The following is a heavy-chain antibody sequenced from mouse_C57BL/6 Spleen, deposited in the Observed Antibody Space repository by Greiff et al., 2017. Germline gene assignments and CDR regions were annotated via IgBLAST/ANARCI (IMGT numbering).Heavy chain of an antibody. D-gene: IGHD2-3*01. CDR2: ISSGSSTI. CDR3: ARPCYDGYYDWFAY. CDR1: GFTFSDYG. V-gene: IGHV5-17*01. J-gene: IGHJ3*01. Sequence: EVKLMESGGGLVKPGGSLKLSCAASGFTFSDYGMHWVRQAPEKGLEWVAYISSGSSTIYYADTVQGRFTISRDNAKNTLFLQMTSLRSEDTAMYYCARPCYDGYYDWFAYWGQGTLVTVSA.